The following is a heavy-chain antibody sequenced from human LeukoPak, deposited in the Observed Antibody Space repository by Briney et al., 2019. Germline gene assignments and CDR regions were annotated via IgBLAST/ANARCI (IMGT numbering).Heavy chain of an antibody. V-gene: IGHV3-72*01. J-gene: IGHJ4*02. CDR3: ASIRGTFGY. CDR1: GFTFSDHF. Sequence: GGSLRLSCAASGFTFSDHFLDWVRQAPGKGLEWVGRTRNKVYSYITEYAASVKGRFTISRDDSKNSLYLQMISLKTDDTAMYYCASIRGTFGYWGQGTLVTVSS. D-gene: IGHD1-26*01. CDR2: TRNKVYSYIT.